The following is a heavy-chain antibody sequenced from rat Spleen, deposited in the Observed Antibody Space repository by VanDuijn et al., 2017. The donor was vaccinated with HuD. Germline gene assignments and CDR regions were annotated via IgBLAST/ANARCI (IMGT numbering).Heavy chain of an antibody. CDR1: GHSITSTYR. CDR3: ARSEGTHYYLPFAD. D-gene: IGHD1-12*02. V-gene: IGHV3-3*01. CDR2: INSAGNT. J-gene: IGHJ3*01. Sequence: EVQPQESGPGLVKPSQSLSLTCSVTGHSITSTYRWNWIRKFPGNKLEWMGYINSAGNTNYNPSLNSRISISRDTSKNQFFLQVNSLSTEDTATYYCARSEGTHYYLPFADGGQGSLVTVSS.